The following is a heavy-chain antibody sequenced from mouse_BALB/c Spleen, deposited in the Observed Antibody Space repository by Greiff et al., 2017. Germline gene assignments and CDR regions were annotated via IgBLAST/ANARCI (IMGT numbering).Heavy chain of an antibody. CDR1: GFTFNTYA. CDR2: IRSKSNNYAT. D-gene: IGHD1-1*01. J-gene: IGHJ3*01. Sequence: EVKLQESGGGLVQPKGSLKLSCAASGFTFNTYAMNWVRQAPGKGLEWVARIRSKSNNYATYYADSVKDRFTISRDDSQSMLYLQMNNLKTEDTAMYYCVRDLLLRSSWFAYWGQGTLVTVSA. CDR3: VRDLLLRSSWFAY. V-gene: IGHV10-1*02.